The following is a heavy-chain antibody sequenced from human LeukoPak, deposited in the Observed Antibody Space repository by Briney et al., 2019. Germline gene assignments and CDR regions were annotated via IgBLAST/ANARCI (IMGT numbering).Heavy chain of an antibody. CDR3: ARGRSIAVAVNFDY. CDR2: INHSGST. V-gene: IGHV4-34*01. D-gene: IGHD6-19*01. CDR1: GGSFSGYY. Sequence: SETLSLTCAVYGGSFSGYYWSWIRQPPGKGLEWIGEINHSGSTNYNPSLKSRVTISVDTSKNQFSLKLSSVTAADTAVYYCARGRSIAVAVNFDYWGQGTLVTVSS. J-gene: IGHJ4*02.